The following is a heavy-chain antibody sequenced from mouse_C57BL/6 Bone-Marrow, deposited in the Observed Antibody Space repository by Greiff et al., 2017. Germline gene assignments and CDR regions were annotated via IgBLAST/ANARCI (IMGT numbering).Heavy chain of an antibody. Sequence: EVKLQQSGPELVKPGASVKISCKASGYTFTDYYMNWVKQSHGQSLEWIGDINPNNGGTSYNQQFKGQATLTVDKSSSTAYMELRSLTSEDYAVYYCARKGAIYSNIGYFDVWGTGTTVTVSS. D-gene: IGHD2-5*01. CDR3: ARKGAIYSNIGYFDV. CDR1: GYTFTDYY. V-gene: IGHV1-26*01. CDR2: INPNNGGT. J-gene: IGHJ1*03.